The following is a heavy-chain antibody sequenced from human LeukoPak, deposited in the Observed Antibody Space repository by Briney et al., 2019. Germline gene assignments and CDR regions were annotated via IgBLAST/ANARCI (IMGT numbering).Heavy chain of an antibody. Sequence: SETLSLTCTVSGGSISSSSYYWGWIRQPPGKGLEWIGSIFYSGSTFYNPSLKSRITISVDTSKNQFSLKLRSVTAADTAVYYCASGDFWSGYSYDYWGQGTLVAVSS. D-gene: IGHD3-3*01. CDR3: ASGDFWSGYSYDY. V-gene: IGHV4-39*01. J-gene: IGHJ4*02. CDR1: GGSISSSSYY. CDR2: IFYSGST.